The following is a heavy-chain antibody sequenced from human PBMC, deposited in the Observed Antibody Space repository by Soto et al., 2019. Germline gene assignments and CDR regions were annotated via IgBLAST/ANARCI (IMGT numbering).Heavy chain of an antibody. CDR1: GFTFTNYA. CDR2: ISASGGST. CDR3: ATVMRGSGSYYIYGMDG. D-gene: IGHD3-10*01. V-gene: IGHV3-23*01. Sequence: EVQLLESGGGLVQPGGSLRLSCAASGFTFTNYAMSWVRQAPGKGLEWVSTISASGGSTYHEDSVKGRFTISRDNSKNTLSMQMNSLTDEDTAAYYCATVMRGSGSYYIYGMDGWGQGTTVTVS. J-gene: IGHJ6*02.